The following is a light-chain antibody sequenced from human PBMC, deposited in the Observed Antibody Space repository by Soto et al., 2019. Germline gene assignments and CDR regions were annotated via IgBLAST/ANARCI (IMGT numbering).Light chain of an antibody. CDR3: HQASSFPLT. Sequence: IQITQSPSSVSASVGDTVTITCRASQLISSWLAWYQQKPGKAPKLLIYAASNLQSGVPSRFSGSESVTDFTLTISSLQPEDFAPYFCHQASSFPLTFGGATKVEF. CDR2: AAS. CDR1: QLISSW. V-gene: IGKV1-12*01. J-gene: IGKJ4*01.